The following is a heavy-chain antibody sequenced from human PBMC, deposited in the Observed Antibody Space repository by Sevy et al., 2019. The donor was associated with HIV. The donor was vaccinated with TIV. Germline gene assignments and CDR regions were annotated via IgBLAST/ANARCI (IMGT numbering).Heavy chain of an antibody. D-gene: IGHD3-10*01. V-gene: IGHV1-69*04. CDR1: GGTFSSYA. J-gene: IGHJ5*01. CDR2: IIPILGIA. Sequence: ASVKVSCKASGGTFSSYAISWVRQAPGQGLEWMGRIIPILGIANYSQKFQGRVTITADKSTSTAYMELSSLRSEDTAVYYCARDRGLRWFDSWGQGTLVTVSS. CDR3: ARDRGLRWFDS.